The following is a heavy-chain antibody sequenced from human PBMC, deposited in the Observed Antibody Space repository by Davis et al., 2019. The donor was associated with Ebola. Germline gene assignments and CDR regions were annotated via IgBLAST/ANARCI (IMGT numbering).Heavy chain of an antibody. CDR2: INAGNGNT. D-gene: IGHD6-19*01. CDR1: GFILTNYA. V-gene: IGHV1-3*01. Sequence: ASVTVSCQASGFILTNYAIHWVRQAPGQRLEWMGWINAGNGNTKYSQKFQGRVTITRDTSASTAYMELSSLRSEDTAVYYCARDSSGWYYFDYWGQGTLVTVSS. CDR3: ARDSSGWYYFDY. J-gene: IGHJ4*02.